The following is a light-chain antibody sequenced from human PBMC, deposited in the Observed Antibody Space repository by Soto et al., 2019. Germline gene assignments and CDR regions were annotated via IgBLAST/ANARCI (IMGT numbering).Light chain of an antibody. CDR1: QSVSSNF. CDR3: QQYDSSPRT. Sequence: ENVLTQSPGTLSLSPGERATLSCRASQSVSSNFLAWYQQKPGQAPRLLIYGASNRATGIPDRFSGSGSGTDFTLTISRLEPEDFAVYYWQQYDSSPRTFGQGTKVEIK. V-gene: IGKV3-20*01. CDR2: GAS. J-gene: IGKJ1*01.